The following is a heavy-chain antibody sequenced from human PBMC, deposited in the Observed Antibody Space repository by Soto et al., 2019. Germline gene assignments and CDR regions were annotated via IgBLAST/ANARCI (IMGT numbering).Heavy chain of an antibody. CDR3: ASPEGYCSSNSCRIRPYAFDI. Sequence: QVQLVQSGAEVKKPGSSVKVSCKASGGTFSSYAISWVRQAPGQGLEWMGGIIPIFGTANYAQKFQGRVTITADESTSTAYRELSSLRSEDTAVYYCASPEGYCSSNSCRIRPYAFDIWGQGTMVTVSS. D-gene: IGHD2-2*01. CDR1: GGTFSSYA. V-gene: IGHV1-69*01. CDR2: IIPIFGTA. J-gene: IGHJ3*02.